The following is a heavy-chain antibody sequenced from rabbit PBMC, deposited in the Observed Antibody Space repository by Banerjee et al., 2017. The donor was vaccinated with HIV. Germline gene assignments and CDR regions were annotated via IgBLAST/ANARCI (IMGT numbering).Heavy chain of an antibody. CDR1: GFSFSSNYW. CDR3: ARDLAGVIGWNFSL. Sequence: QSLEESGGDLVKPGASLTLTCTASGFSFSSNYWICWVRQAPGKGLEWIGYIDPVFETTYYASWVNGRFTISRSTSLSTVDLKMTSLTAADTATYFCARDLAGVIGWNFSLWGQGTLVTVS. CDR2: IDPVFETT. J-gene: IGHJ4*01. V-gene: IGHV1S43*01. D-gene: IGHD4-1*01.